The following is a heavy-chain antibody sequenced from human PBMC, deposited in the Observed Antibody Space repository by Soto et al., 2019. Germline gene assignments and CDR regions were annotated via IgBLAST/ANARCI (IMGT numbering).Heavy chain of an antibody. Sequence: QITLKESGPPLVKPTQTLTLTCTFSGFSLSTSGVGVGWIRQPPGKALEWLALTYWDDDKRYSPSLKSRLTITKATAKNQVVLTMANMDPVDTATYYGAHSFGGYGSGSGLGDYWGQGTLGTVSS. CDR3: AHSFGGYGSGSGLGDY. D-gene: IGHD3-10*01. CDR1: GFSLSTSGVG. V-gene: IGHV2-5*02. CDR2: TYWDDDK. J-gene: IGHJ4*02.